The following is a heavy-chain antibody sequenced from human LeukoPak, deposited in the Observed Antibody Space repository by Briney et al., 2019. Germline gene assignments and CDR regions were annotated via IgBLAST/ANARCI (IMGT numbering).Heavy chain of an antibody. D-gene: IGHD2-2*01. V-gene: IGHV1-46*01. CDR3: ARDPELGYCSSTSCYGHYFDY. J-gene: IGHJ4*02. CDR1: GYTFTSYY. Sequence: ASVKVSCKASGYTFTSYYMHWVRQAPGQGLEWMGIINPSGGSTSYAQKFQGRVTMTRDTSTSTVYMELSRLRSEDTAVYYCARDPELGYCSSTSCYGHYFDYWGQGTLVTVSS. CDR2: INPSGGST.